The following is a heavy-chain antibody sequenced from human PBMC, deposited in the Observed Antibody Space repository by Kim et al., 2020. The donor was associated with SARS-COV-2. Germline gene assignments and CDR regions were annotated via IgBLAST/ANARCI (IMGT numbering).Heavy chain of an antibody. CDR3: ARQEVPAAIDPWSDRHYYYYYGMGV. V-gene: IGHV4-39*01. D-gene: IGHD2-2*01. CDR2: IYYSGST. CDR1: GGSISSSSYY. Sequence: SETLSLTCTVSGGSISSSSYYWGWIRQPPGKGLEWIGSIYYSGSTYYNPSLKSRVTISVDTSKNQFSLKLSSVTAADTAVYYCARQEVPAAIDPWSDRHYYYYYGMGVWGQGTTGTVSS. J-gene: IGHJ6*02.